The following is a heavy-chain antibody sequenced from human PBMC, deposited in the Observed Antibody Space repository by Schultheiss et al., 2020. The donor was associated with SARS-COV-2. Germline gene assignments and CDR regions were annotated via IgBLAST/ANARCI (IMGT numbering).Heavy chain of an antibody. V-gene: IGHV3-30*04. D-gene: IGHD3-3*01. Sequence: GESLKISCAASGFTFSSYAMHWVRQAPGKGLEWVAVISYDGSNKYYADSVKGRFTISRDISQNTLFLQMNSLRADDTAVYYCAKELSDFWAVWYFDLWGRGTPVTVSS. CDR1: GFTFSSYA. CDR2: ISYDGSNK. CDR3: AKELSDFWAVWYFDL. J-gene: IGHJ2*01.